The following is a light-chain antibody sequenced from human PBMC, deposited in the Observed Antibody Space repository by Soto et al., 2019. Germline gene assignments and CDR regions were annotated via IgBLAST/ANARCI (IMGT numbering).Light chain of an antibody. Sequence: DIQMTQSPSSLSASVGDRVTITCRASQSISNYLNWYQQKPGKAPKLLIHAASSLQSGVPSRFSGSGSGTDFTLTISSLQPVDFATYYCQQSYSTPITVGQGTRLEIK. CDR2: AAS. CDR3: QQSYSTPIT. V-gene: IGKV1-39*01. J-gene: IGKJ5*01. CDR1: QSISNY.